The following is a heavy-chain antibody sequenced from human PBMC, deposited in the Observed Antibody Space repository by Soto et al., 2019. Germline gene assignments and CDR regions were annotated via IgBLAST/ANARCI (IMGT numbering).Heavy chain of an antibody. Sequence: EVQLVESGGGLVKPGGSLRLSCAASGFTFSNYNMNWVRQPPGKGLEWVSSITSAGSYIYYAESLKGRVTISRDNAKNSLFLQMNSLRGEDTALYFCARGILGGVRIDYGMDVWGQGTTVTVSS. J-gene: IGHJ6*02. D-gene: IGHD2-8*02. CDR1: GFTFSNYN. CDR3: ARGILGGVRIDYGMDV. CDR2: ITSAGSYI. V-gene: IGHV3-21*01.